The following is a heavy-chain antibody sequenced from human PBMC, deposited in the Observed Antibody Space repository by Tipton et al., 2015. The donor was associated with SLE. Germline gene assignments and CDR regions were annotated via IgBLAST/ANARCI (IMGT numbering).Heavy chain of an antibody. D-gene: IGHD6-13*01. CDR3: ARGRVAAVYYYYYYYMDV. J-gene: IGHJ6*03. Sequence: TLSLTCAVYGGSFSGYYWSWIRQPPGKGLEWIGEINHSGSTNYNPSLKSRVTISVDTSKNQFSLTLSSVTAADTAVYYCARGRVAAVYYYYYYYMDVWGKGTTVTVAS. V-gene: IGHV4-34*01. CDR1: GGSFSGYY. CDR2: INHSGST.